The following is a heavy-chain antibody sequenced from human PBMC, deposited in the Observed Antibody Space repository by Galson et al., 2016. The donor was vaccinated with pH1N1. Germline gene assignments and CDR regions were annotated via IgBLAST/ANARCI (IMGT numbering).Heavy chain of an antibody. CDR1: GFTFSSYG. J-gene: IGHJ4*02. D-gene: IGHD1-26*01. V-gene: IGHV3-33*08. Sequence: SLRLSCAASGFTFSSYGMHWVRQAPGKGLEWVAVIWYDGSNKYYADSVKGRFTISRDNSKNTPYLQMNSLRVEDTAVYYCARKIGADWGQGTLVTVSS. CDR2: IWYDGSNK. CDR3: ARKIGAD.